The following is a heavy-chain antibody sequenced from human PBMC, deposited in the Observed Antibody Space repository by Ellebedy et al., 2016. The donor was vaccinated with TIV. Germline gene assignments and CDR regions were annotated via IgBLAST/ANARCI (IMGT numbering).Heavy chain of an antibody. D-gene: IGHD5/OR15-5a*01. CDR1: GFTVSSNY. J-gene: IGHJ4*02. Sequence: GESLKISCAASGFTVSSNYMSWVRQAPGKGLEWVSVIYSGGSTYYADSVKGRFTISRDNSKNTLYPQMNSLRAEDTAVYYCARGLGDYWGQGTLVTVSS. V-gene: IGHV3-53*01. CDR3: ARGLGDY. CDR2: IYSGGST.